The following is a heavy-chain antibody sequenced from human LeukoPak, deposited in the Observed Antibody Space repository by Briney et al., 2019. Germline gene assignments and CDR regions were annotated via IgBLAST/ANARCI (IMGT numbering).Heavy chain of an antibody. V-gene: IGHV4-34*01. Sequence: SETLSLTCAVYGGSFSGYYWSWIRQPPGKGLEWIGEINHSGSTNYNPSLKSRVTIPVDPSKTQFSLKPSSVTAADTAVYYCARAMIGPYYFDYWGQGTLVTVSS. D-gene: IGHD3-10*02. CDR2: INHSGST. CDR1: GGSFSGYY. CDR3: ARAMIGPYYFDY. J-gene: IGHJ4*02.